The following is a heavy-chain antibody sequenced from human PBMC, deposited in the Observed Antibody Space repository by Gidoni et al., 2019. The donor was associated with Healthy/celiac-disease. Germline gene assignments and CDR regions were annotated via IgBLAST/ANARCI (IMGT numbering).Heavy chain of an antibody. D-gene: IGHD4-17*01. J-gene: IGHJ5*02. Sequence: QVQLVQSGAEGKKPGSPATHSCNASGATFSSYAITWARQAPGQGLEWMGGIIPICGTANYAQKFHGRVTITADESTSTAYVELGSVRSEDTAVYYCALTTVTPGRFDPWGQGTLVTVSS. CDR1: GATFSSYA. CDR3: ALTTVTPGRFDP. CDR2: IIPICGTA. V-gene: IGHV1-69*01.